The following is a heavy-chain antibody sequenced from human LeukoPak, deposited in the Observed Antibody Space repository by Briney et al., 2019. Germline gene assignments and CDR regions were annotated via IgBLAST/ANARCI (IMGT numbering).Heavy chain of an antibody. V-gene: IGHV3-66*02. Sequence: GRSLRLSCAASGFTVSSSYMRWVPQAPGKGLEWVSVIYTGGSTYYADSVKGRFTISRNNSKNTLYLQMNSLRAEDTAVYYCARRAGYNYPNDYWGQGTLVTVSS. CDR2: IYTGGST. J-gene: IGHJ4*02. CDR1: GFTVSSSY. D-gene: IGHD5-24*01. CDR3: ARRAGYNYPNDY.